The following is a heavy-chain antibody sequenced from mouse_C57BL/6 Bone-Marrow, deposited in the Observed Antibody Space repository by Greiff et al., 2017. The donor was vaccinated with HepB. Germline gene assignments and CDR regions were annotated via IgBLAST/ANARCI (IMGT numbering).Heavy chain of an antibody. V-gene: IGHV1-81*01. CDR3: ARYSNYVWAWFAY. Sequence: VKLQESGAELARPGASVKLSCKASGYTFTSYGISWVKQRTGQGLEWIGEIYPRSGNTYYNEKFKGKATLTADKSSSTAYMELRSLTSEDSAVYFCARYSNYVWAWFAYWGQGTLVTVSA. J-gene: IGHJ3*01. CDR2: IYPRSGNT. D-gene: IGHD2-5*01. CDR1: GYTFTSYG.